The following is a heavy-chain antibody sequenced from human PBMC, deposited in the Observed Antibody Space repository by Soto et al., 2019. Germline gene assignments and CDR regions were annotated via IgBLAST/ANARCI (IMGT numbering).Heavy chain of an antibody. CDR2: IYYSGST. CDR3: ASAFYGSGSYYYYYGMDV. CDR1: GGSVSSGSYY. Sequence: SETLSLTCTVSGGSVSSGSYYWSWIRQPPGKGLEWIGYIYYSGSTNYNPSLKSRVTISVDTSKNQFSLKLSSVTAADTAVYYCASAFYGSGSYYYYYGMDVWGQGTTVT. D-gene: IGHD3-10*01. V-gene: IGHV4-61*01. J-gene: IGHJ6*02.